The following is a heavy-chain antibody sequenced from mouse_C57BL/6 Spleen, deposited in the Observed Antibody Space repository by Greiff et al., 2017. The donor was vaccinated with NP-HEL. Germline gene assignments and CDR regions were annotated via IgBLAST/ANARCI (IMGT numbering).Heavy chain of an antibody. J-gene: IGHJ1*03. CDR2: ISDGGSYT. D-gene: IGHD2-3*01. CDR3: ARDDDGYRGYFDV. CDR1: GFTFSSYA. V-gene: IGHV5-4*01. Sequence: EVQRVESGGGLVKPGGSLKLSCAASGFTFSSYAMSWVRQTPEKRLEWVATISDGGSYTYYPDNVKGRFTISRDNAKNNLYLQMSHLKSEDTAMYYCARDDDGYRGYFDVWGTGTTVTVSS.